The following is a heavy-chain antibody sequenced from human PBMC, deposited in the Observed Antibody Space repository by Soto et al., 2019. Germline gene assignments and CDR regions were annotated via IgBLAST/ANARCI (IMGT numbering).Heavy chain of an antibody. Sequence: VHLVESGGGLVQPGGSLRLSCAVSGFTFSDHYMDWVRQAPGKGLEWVGRIRSKANSYMTEYAASVKGRFTISRDDSKNSLYLQMNSLKTEDTAVYYCTRDSSSCRGGHCYFDNWGQGTLVTVSS. D-gene: IGHD2-15*01. V-gene: IGHV3-72*01. CDR2: IRSKANSYMT. CDR1: GFTFSDHY. J-gene: IGHJ4*03. CDR3: TRDSSSCRGGHCYFDN.